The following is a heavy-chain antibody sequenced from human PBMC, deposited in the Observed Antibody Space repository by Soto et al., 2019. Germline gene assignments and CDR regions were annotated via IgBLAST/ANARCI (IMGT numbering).Heavy chain of an antibody. V-gene: IGHV3-73*01. D-gene: IGHD1-26*01. CDR3: TRLAGGSPWGY. J-gene: IGHJ4*02. CDR2: IRSKANSYAT. Sequence: GGSLRLSCAASGFTFSGSAMHWVRQASGKGLEWVGRIRSKANSYATAYAASVKGRLTISRDDSKNTAYLQMNSLKTEDTAVYYCTRLAGGSPWGYWGQGTLVTVSS. CDR1: GFTFSGSA.